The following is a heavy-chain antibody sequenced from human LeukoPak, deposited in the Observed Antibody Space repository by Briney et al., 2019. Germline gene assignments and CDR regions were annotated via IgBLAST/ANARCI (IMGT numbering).Heavy chain of an antibody. CDR1: GGSFSGYY. J-gene: IGHJ3*02. Sequence: SETLSLTCAVNGGSFSGYYWNWIRQPPGKRLEWIGEINHTGNTNYNPSLKRRVTISVDTSKNQFSLKLSSVTAADTAVYYCARGPYTGHIVVVTARPDAFDIWGQGTMVTVSS. CDR2: INHTGNT. CDR3: ARGPYTGHIVVVTARPDAFDI. D-gene: IGHD2-21*02. V-gene: IGHV4-34*01.